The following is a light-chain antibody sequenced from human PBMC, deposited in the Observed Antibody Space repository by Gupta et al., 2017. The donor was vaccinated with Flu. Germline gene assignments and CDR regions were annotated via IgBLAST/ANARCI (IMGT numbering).Light chain of an antibody. J-gene: IGKJ5*01. CDR3: QQSYSTPHT. V-gene: IGKV1-39*01. CDR1: QSISSY. Sequence: IKMTQSSSSLSVSVGDRVTITCRASQSISSYLNWYQQKPGKAPKLLIYAASSLQSGVPSRFSGSGSGTDFTLTISSLQPEDFATYYCQQSYSTPHTFGQGTQLEIK. CDR2: AAS.